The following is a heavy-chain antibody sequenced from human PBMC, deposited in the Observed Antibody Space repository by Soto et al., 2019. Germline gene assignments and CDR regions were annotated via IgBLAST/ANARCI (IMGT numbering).Heavy chain of an antibody. V-gene: IGHV3-7*03. J-gene: IGHJ4*02. Sequence: EVQLVESGGGLVQPGGSLRLSCAASGFTFSSYWMSWVRQAPGKGLEWVANIKQDGSEKYYVDSVKGRFTISRDNAKNSLYLQMNSRRAEDTAVYYCERATMVRGGSFDYWGQGTLVTVSS. CDR2: IKQDGSEK. CDR1: GFTFSSYW. D-gene: IGHD3-10*01. CDR3: ERATMVRGGSFDY.